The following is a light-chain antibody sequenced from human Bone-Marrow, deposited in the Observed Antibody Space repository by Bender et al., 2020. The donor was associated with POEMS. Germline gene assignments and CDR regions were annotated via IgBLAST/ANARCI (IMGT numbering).Light chain of an antibody. V-gene: IGLV2-8*01. CDR3: CSYAGSNIYG. CDR1: SSDVGKYDL. Sequence: QSALTQPPSASGSPGQSVTISCTGSSSDVGKYDLVSWYQQHPDKAPKLMIYEVNKRPSGVPDRFSGSRSGTTASLTVSGLQAEDEADYYCCSYAGSNIYGFGTGTKVTVL. J-gene: IGLJ1*01. CDR2: EVN.